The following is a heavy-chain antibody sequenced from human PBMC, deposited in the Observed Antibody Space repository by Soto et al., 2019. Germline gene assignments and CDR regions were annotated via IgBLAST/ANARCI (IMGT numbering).Heavy chain of an antibody. CDR2: IYYSGST. D-gene: IGHD4-17*01. J-gene: IGHJ3*02. CDR3: GRLITGDYRPHAFDI. Sequence: PSETLSLTCTVSGGSISSSSYYWGWIRQPPGKGLEWIGSIYYSGSTYYNPSLKCRVTISVDTSKNQFSLKLSSVTAADTAVYYCGRLITGDYRPHAFDIWGQGTMVTVSS. CDR1: GGSISSSSYY. V-gene: IGHV4-39*01.